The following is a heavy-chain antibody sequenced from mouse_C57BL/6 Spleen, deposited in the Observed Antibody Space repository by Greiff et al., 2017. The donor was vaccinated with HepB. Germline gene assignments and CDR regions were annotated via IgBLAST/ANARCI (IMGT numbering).Heavy chain of an antibody. CDR1: GYTFTSYW. J-gene: IGHJ4*01. Sequence: VQLKQSGTVLARPGASVKMSCKTSGYTFTSYWMHWVKQRPGQGLEWIGAIYPGNSDTSYNQKFKGKAKLTAVTSASTAYMELSSLTNEDSAVYYCTRTTIVTNYYAMDYWGQGTSVTVSS. V-gene: IGHV1-5*01. CDR3: TRTTIVTNYYAMDY. D-gene: IGHD2-5*01. CDR2: IYPGNSDT.